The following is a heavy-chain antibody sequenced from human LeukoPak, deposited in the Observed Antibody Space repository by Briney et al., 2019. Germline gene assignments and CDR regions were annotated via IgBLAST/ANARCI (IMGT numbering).Heavy chain of an antibody. D-gene: IGHD4-23*01. J-gene: IGHJ2*01. CDR3: ARGADYGGNSIYWYFDL. CDR2: IYHSGST. Sequence: SQTLSLTCAVSGGSISSGGYSWSWIRQPPGTGLEWIGYIYHSGSTYYNPSLKSRVTISVDRSKNQFSLKLSSVTAADTAVYYCARGADYGGNSIYWYFDLWGRGTLVTVSS. V-gene: IGHV4-30-2*01. CDR1: GGSISSGGYS.